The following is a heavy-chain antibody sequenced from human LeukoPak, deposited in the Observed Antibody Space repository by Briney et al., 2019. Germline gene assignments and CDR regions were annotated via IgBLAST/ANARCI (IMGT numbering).Heavy chain of an antibody. CDR1: GGSNSSGDYY. CDR2: IYYSGST. V-gene: IGHV4-30-4*08. J-gene: IGHJ4*02. Sequence: PSQTLSLTCTVSGGSNSSGDYYWSWIRQPPGKGLEWIGYIYYSGSTYYNPSLKSRLTISVDTSKNQFSLKLSSVTAADTAVYYCARAKYTTRPFDYWGQGALVTVSS. D-gene: IGHD1-1*01. CDR3: ARAKYTTRPFDY.